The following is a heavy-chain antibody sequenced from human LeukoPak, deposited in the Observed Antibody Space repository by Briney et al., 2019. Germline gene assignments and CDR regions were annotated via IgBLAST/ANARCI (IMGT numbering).Heavy chain of an antibody. Sequence: PSETLSLTCTVSGVSISSYYWSWIRQPPGKGLEWIGYIYYSGSTNYNPSLKSRVTISVDTSKNQFSLKLSSVTAADTAVYYCARAAYYDSSGYSPWGQETLVTVSS. J-gene: IGHJ5*02. D-gene: IGHD3-22*01. V-gene: IGHV4-59*01. CDR1: GVSISSYY. CDR3: ARAAYYDSSGYSP. CDR2: IYYSGST.